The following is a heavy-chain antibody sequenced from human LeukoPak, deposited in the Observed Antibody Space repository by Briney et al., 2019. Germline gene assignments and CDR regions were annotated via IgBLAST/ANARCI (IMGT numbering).Heavy chain of an antibody. CDR2: IYSDNT. CDR3: ARRAGAYSHPYDY. J-gene: IGHJ4*02. Sequence: GGSLRLSCAAPGFTFDDYAMHWVRQAPGKGLEWVSFIYSDNTHYSDSVKGRFTISRDNSKNTLYLQMNSLRAEDTAVYYCARRAGAYSHPYDYWGQGTLVTVSS. D-gene: IGHD4/OR15-4a*01. CDR1: GFTFDDYA. V-gene: IGHV3-53*01.